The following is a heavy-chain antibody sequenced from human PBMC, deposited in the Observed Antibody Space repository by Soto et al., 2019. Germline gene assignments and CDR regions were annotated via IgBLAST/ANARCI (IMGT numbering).Heavy chain of an antibody. Sequence: AADRVSCKASGYTVTGYYMHSVRQAAGQGLEWMGWVNPNSGGTNYAQKVQGWVTMTRDTSISTAYMELSRLRSDDTAVYYCARVSEVLWFGEPPKYYFDYWGQGTLVTVSS. V-gene: IGHV1-2*04. CDR3: ARVSEVLWFGEPPKYYFDY. D-gene: IGHD3-10*01. CDR2: VNPNSGGT. J-gene: IGHJ4*02. CDR1: GYTVTGYY.